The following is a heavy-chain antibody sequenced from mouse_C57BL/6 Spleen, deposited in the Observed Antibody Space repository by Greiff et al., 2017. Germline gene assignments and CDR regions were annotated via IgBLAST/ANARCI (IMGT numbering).Heavy chain of an antibody. Sequence: VQLQQSGAELVRPGASVTLSCKASGYTFTDYEMHWVKQTPVHGLEWIGAIDPETGGTAYNQKFKGKAILTADKSSSTAYMELRSLTSEDSAVYYCTRRVLITTVLDYWGQGTTLTVSS. J-gene: IGHJ2*01. CDR2: IDPETGGT. D-gene: IGHD1-1*01. CDR3: TRRVLITTVLDY. CDR1: GYTFTDYE. V-gene: IGHV1-15*01.